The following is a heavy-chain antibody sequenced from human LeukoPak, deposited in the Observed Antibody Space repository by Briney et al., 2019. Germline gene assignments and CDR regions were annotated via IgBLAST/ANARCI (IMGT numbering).Heavy chain of an antibody. Sequence: GGSLRLSCAASGFTFSDYAMSWVRQAPGKGLEWVSTISDNGGGTYYADSVKGRFTISRDNSKNTLYLQVNSLRAEDTAVYYCSKGGKWDVTPFDYWGQGTLVTVSS. CDR3: SKGGKWDVTPFDY. V-gene: IGHV3-23*01. CDR2: ISDNGGGT. D-gene: IGHD1-26*01. CDR1: GFTFSDYA. J-gene: IGHJ4*02.